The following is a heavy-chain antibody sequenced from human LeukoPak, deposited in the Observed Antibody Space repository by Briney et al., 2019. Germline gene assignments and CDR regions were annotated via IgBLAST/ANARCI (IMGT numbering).Heavy chain of an antibody. V-gene: IGHV3-30*02. J-gene: IGHJ4*02. D-gene: IGHD1-26*01. Sequence: GGSLRLSCAAAGFTFNNYAMGWVRQAPGKGLEWVAFARYGGSNKDYADSVKGRFTISRDTYKNTLYLQMNSLRAEDTAVFYCAKSGGTYFFDYWGQGTLVIVSS. CDR1: GFTFNNYA. CDR2: ARYGGSNK. CDR3: AKSGGTYFFDY.